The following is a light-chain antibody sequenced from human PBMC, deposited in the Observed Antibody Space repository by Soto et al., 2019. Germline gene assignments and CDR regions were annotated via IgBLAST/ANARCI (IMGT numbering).Light chain of an antibody. CDR1: QSVSSN. Sequence: EIVMTQSPATLSVSPGERATLSCRASQSVSSNLAWHQQKPGQAPRLLIYGASTRATGIPARFSGSGSGTEFTLTISSLQSEDFAVYYCQQYNNWRTFGQGTKV. CDR3: QQYNNWRT. CDR2: GAS. J-gene: IGKJ1*01. V-gene: IGKV3-15*01.